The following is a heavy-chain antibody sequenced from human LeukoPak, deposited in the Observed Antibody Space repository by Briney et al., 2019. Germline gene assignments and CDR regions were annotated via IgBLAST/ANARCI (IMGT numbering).Heavy chain of an antibody. CDR1: GFTFDDYT. V-gene: IGHV3-43*01. J-gene: IGHJ4*02. D-gene: IGHD5-24*01. CDR2: ISWDGGST. CDR3: AKQGEMATIGPEYYFDY. Sequence: PGGSLRLSCAASGFTFDDYTMHWVRQAPGKGLEWVSLISWDGGSTYYADSVKGRFTISRDNSKNSLYLQMNSLRTEDTALYYCAKQGEMATIGPEYYFDYWGQGTLVTVSS.